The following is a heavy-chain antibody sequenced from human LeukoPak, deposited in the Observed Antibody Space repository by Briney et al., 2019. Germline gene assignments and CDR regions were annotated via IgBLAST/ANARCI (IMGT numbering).Heavy chain of an antibody. V-gene: IGHV4-59*13. CDR2: IYYSGST. J-gene: IGHJ4*02. CDR1: GGSFSNKY. D-gene: IGHD1-26*01. Sequence: PSETLSLTCTVSGGSFSNKYWSWIRQPPGKGLEWIGYIYYSGSTNYNPSLKSRLTISLDTSKKQFSLKLSSVTAADTAVYYCAKVGATSVFDYWGQGTLVTVSS. CDR3: AKVGATSVFDY.